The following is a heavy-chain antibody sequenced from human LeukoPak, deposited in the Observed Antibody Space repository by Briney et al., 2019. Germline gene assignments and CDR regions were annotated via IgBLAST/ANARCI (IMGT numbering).Heavy chain of an antibody. V-gene: IGHV1-18*01. J-gene: IGHJ5*02. D-gene: IGHD3-10*01. Sequence: ASVKVSCKASGYTFTSYGISWVRQAPGQGLEWMGWISAYNGNTNYAQKLQGRVTMTTDTSTSTAYMELRSLRSDDTAVYYCARDVDYYGSGSYHWFDPWGQGTLSPSPQ. CDR3: ARDVDYYGSGSYHWFDP. CDR2: ISAYNGNT. CDR1: GYTFTSYG.